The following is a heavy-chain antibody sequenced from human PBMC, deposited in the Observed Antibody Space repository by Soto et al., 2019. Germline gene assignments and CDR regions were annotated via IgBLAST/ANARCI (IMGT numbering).Heavy chain of an antibody. J-gene: IGHJ6*03. CDR1: GYTFTSYA. Sequence: ASVKVSCKASGYTFTSYAMHWVRQAPGQRLEWMGWINAGNGNTKYSQKFQGRVTTTRDTSASTAYMELSSLRSEDTAVYYCARDLARRSLVHYYYYYMDVWGKGTTVTVSS. V-gene: IGHV1-3*01. D-gene: IGHD6-6*01. CDR2: INAGNGNT. CDR3: ARDLARRSLVHYYYYYMDV.